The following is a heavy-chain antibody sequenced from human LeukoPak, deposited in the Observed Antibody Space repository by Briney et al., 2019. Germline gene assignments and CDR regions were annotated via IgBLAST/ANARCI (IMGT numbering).Heavy chain of an antibody. CDR2: IYQSGIT. Sequence: SETLSLTCAVSGGSISSGGYSWSWIRQPPGKGPEWIGYIYQSGITNYNPSLRTRVTISIDRSKTQFSLKLTSVTAADTAVYFCAGSRGDPKWFDLWGQGTLVTASS. J-gene: IGHJ5*02. CDR1: GGSISSGGYS. D-gene: IGHD2-21*01. V-gene: IGHV4-30-2*01. CDR3: AGSRGDPKWFDL.